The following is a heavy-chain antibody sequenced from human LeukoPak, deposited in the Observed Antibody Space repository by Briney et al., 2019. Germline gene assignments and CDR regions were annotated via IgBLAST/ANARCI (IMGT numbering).Heavy chain of an antibody. CDR3: AKDRRAGSYDY. CDR1: GFTFSSYA. J-gene: IGHJ4*02. V-gene: IGHV3-30*04. Sequence: PGGSLRLSCAASGFTFSSYALHWVRQAPGKGLEWVATISYDGSDKKYADSVKGRITISRDTSKNTLYLQMNSLRAEDTAVYYCAKDRRAGSYDYWGQGTLVTVSS. D-gene: IGHD3-10*01. CDR2: ISYDGSDK.